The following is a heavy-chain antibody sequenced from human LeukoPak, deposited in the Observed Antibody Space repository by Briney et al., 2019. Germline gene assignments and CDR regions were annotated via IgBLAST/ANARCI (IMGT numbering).Heavy chain of an antibody. V-gene: IGHV3-33*06. J-gene: IGHJ3*02. CDR1: AFTHNEYA. D-gene: IGHD5-12*01. Sequence: PGGSLTLSCAISAFTHNEYAINWIRQSPGKGLEWVAVIWYHGSNKYYADSVKGRFTISRDNSKNTLYLQMNSLRAEDTAVYYCAKLVDIEDAFDIWGQGTMVTVSS. CDR3: AKLVDIEDAFDI. CDR2: IWYHGSNK.